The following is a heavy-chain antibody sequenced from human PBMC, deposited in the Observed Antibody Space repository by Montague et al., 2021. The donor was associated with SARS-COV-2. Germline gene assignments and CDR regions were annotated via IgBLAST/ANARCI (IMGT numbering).Heavy chain of an antibody. Sequence: SETLSLTCCGPGSWITGAARKSTRLHYSPEIASDWVGYILYKDKTYYNPFLQSRVKMSVDTSKNQFSLNLTSVTAADTATYYCANFTRVAATWGHGTLVTVSS. D-gene: IGHD2-15*01. CDR2: ILYKDKT. CDR1: GSWITGAAR. CDR3: ANFTRVAAT. J-gene: IGHJ4*01. V-gene: IGHV4-59*04.